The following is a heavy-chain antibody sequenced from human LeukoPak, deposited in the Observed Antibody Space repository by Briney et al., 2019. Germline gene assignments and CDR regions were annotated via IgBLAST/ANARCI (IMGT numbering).Heavy chain of an antibody. CDR3: AKEQNAFDI. J-gene: IGHJ3*02. CDR2: ISGSGGST. CDR1: GYSISSGYY. V-gene: IGHV3-23*01. Sequence: ETLSLTCAVSGYSISSGYYWGWIRQPPGKGLEWVSAISGSGGSTYYADSVKGRFTISRDNSKNTLYLQMNSLRAEDTAVYYCAKEQNAFDIWGQGTMVTVSS.